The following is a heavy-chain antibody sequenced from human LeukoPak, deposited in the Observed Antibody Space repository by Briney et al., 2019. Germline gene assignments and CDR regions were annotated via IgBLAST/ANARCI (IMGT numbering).Heavy chain of an antibody. CDR2: IKSKTKTDGGTT. Sequence: SGGSLRLSCAASGFTLSKVWMSWVRQAPGKGLEWVGRIKSKTKTDGGTTDYAAPVKGRFTISRDDSKNTLYLQMNSLKTEDTGVYHCTTDDSGVGNDWGQGTLVTVPS. V-gene: IGHV3-15*01. CDR3: TTDDSGVGND. J-gene: IGHJ4*02. D-gene: IGHD3-10*01. CDR1: GFTLSKVW.